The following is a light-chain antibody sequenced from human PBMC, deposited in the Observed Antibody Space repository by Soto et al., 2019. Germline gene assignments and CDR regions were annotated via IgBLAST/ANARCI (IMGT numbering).Light chain of an antibody. CDR2: NTN. CDR1: SANIGSNT. Sequence: QSVLTQPPSASETPGXRXTISCSGSSANIGSNTVNWYQQFPGTAPKRLIYNTNQRPSGVPDRFSGSKSGTSASLAISGLQSEEEADYYCASWDDSLNGYVFGTGTKLTVL. CDR3: ASWDDSLNGYV. V-gene: IGLV1-44*01. J-gene: IGLJ1*01.